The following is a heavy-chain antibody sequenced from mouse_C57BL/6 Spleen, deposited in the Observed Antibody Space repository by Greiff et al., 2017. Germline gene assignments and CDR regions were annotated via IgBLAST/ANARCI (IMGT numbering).Heavy chain of an antibody. Sequence: VQLQESGAELARPGASVKLSCKASGYTFTSYGISWVKQRTGQGLEWIGEIYPRSGNTYYNEKFKGKATLTADKSSSTAYMELRSLTSEDSAVYFCARDIYYGSSPYYFDYWGQGTTLTVSS. J-gene: IGHJ2*01. CDR3: ARDIYYGSSPYYFDY. CDR1: GYTFTSYG. CDR2: IYPRSGNT. V-gene: IGHV1-81*01. D-gene: IGHD1-1*01.